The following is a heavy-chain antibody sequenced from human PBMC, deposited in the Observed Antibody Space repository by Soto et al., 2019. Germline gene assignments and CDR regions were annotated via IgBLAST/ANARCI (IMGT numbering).Heavy chain of an antibody. CDR1: GFTFSGDW. CDR2: INMDGSST. V-gene: IGHV3-74*01. Sequence: PGGSLRLSCAASGFTFSGDWMHWVRQAAGKGLVWVSRINMDGSSTNYADSVKGRFTISRDNAKNTLYLQMNSLRVDDTAVYYWARGPRVLYHHDYWGKGALVTVPS. CDR3: ARGPRVLYHHDY. J-gene: IGHJ4*02. D-gene: IGHD2-2*01.